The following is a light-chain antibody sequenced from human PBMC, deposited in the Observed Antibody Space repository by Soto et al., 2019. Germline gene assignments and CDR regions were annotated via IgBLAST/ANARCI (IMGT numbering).Light chain of an antibody. V-gene: IGKV3-20*01. CDR1: QSVSNDF. CDR2: GAS. Sequence: EIVLTQSPGILSLSPGERATLSCRASQSVSNDFLAWYQQKPGQAPRLLIYGASTRATDVPARFSGSGSGTEFTLTISSLQSEDFAVYYCQQYGSSPLTFGQGTRLEIK. CDR3: QQYGSSPLT. J-gene: IGKJ5*01.